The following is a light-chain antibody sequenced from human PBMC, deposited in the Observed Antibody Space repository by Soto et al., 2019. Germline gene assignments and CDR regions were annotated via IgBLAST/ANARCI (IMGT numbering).Light chain of an antibody. J-gene: IGKJ5*01. CDR3: QPSYSTPIT. CDR1: RSISGY. V-gene: IGKV1-39*01. CDR2: AAS. Sequence: EIQMTQSPSSLSASVGDRLTIACRASRSISGYLNWYQQKPGKAPKLLIYAASSLQSGVPSRFSGSGSGTDFTLTISSLQPEDFATYYCQPSYSTPITFGQGTRLEI.